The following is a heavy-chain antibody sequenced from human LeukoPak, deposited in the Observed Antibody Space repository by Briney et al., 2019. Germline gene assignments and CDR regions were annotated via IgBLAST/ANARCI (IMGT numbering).Heavy chain of an antibody. D-gene: IGHD5-24*01. CDR2: IKEDGTET. J-gene: IGHJ4*02. CDR1: GFSFSNYA. Sequence: GGSLRLSCAASGFSFSNYAMSWVRLAPGKGLEWVANIKEDGTETYYVDSVKGRFTISRDNAKNSLYLQMNSLRVEDTAVYYCAKEGRSLQTYWGQGTLVTVSS. V-gene: IGHV3-7*03. CDR3: AKEGRSLQTY.